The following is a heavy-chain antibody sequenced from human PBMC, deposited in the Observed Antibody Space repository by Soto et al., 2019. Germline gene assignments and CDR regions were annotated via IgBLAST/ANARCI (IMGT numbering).Heavy chain of an antibody. CDR2: ISWNSGSI. J-gene: IGHJ4*02. V-gene: IGHV3-9*01. Sequence: EVQLVESGGGVVQPGRSLRLSCAASGFTFDDYAMHWVRQAPGKGLEWVSGISWNSGSIGYAVSVKGRFTISRDKAKNSLYLQMNSLGAEETALYYCAKGGRVLSVGGGDWGQGTLVTVSS. CDR1: GFTFDDYA. D-gene: IGHD3-16*01. CDR3: AKGGRVLSVGGGD.